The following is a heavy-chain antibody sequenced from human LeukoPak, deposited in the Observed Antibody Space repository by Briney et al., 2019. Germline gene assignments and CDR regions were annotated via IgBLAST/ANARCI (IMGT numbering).Heavy chain of an antibody. V-gene: IGHV4-61*01. CDR1: GVSINTCCYY. Sequence: SETLSLTCGVSGVSINTCCYYWTWIRQPPGKGLEWIGYKYYSGSTRYNSSLRSRLTISLDSSKNQFSLRLTSVTAADTAVYYCARGRSYGFDFDSWGPGTLVIVSS. CDR2: KYYSGST. D-gene: IGHD5-18*01. J-gene: IGHJ4*02. CDR3: ARGRSYGFDFDS.